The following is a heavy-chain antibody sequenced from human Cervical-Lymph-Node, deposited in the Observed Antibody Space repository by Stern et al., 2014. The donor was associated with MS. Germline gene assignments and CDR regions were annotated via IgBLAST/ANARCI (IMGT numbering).Heavy chain of an antibody. CDR3: ARDPLTTVTLGYYYGMDV. Sequence: QVQLVESGAEVKKPGASVKVSCKASGYTFTSYYMHWVRQAPGQGLEWMGIIHPSGGSTSYAQKFQGRVTMTRDTSTSTVYMELSSLRSEDTAVYYCARDPLTTVTLGYYYGMDVWGQGTTVTVSS. CDR2: IHPSGGST. D-gene: IGHD4-11*01. J-gene: IGHJ6*02. CDR1: GYTFTSYY. V-gene: IGHV1-46*01.